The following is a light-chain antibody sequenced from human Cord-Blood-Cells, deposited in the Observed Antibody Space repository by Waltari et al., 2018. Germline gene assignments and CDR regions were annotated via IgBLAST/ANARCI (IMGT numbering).Light chain of an antibody. V-gene: IGLV2-14*01. CDR2: DVS. J-gene: IGLJ2*01. CDR1: SSDVGGYNY. CDR3: SSYTSSSTLV. Sequence: QSALTQPASVSGSPGQSITISCTGTSSDVGGYNYVSWYQQQPCKAPQLMIYDVSNLPSGVSNRFSGSKSGNTASLTISGLQAEDEADYYCSSYTSSSTLVFGGGTKLTVL.